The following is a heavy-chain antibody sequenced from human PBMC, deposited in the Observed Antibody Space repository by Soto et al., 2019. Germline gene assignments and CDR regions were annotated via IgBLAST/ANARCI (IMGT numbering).Heavy chain of an antibody. CDR2: IYHSGST. V-gene: IGHV4-59*08. Sequence: SETLSLTCTVSGGSISSSFWSWIRQPPGKGLEWIGEIYHSGSTNYNPSLKSRVTISVDTSKNQFSLKLSSVTAAGTAVYYCARPSTVTTSDYYYMDVWGKGTTVTVSS. CDR3: ARPSTVTTSDYYYMDV. D-gene: IGHD4-17*01. CDR1: GGSISSSF. J-gene: IGHJ6*03.